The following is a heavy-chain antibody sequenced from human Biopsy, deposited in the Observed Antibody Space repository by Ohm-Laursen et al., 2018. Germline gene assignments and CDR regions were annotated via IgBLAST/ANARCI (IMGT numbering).Heavy chain of an antibody. D-gene: IGHD3-10*01. CDR2: IFYDGSNT. V-gene: IGHV3-30*03. J-gene: IGHJ6*02. CDR3: ARSRGSSGIATIYYYGTDV. Sequence: SLRLSCTASGFTFNNYGMQWVRQAPGKGLEWVAFIFYDGSNTYYADSVKGRFTISRDNSKNTLYLQLDSLTAEDTAVYYCARSRGSSGIATIYYYGTDVWSQGTTVTVSS. CDR1: GFTFNNYG.